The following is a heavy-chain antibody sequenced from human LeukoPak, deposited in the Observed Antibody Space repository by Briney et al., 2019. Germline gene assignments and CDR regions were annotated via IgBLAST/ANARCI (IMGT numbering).Heavy chain of an antibody. J-gene: IGHJ4*02. Sequence: GASVKVSCKASGYTFTGYYMHWVRQAPGQGLEWMGWINPNSGGTNYAQKFQGRVTMTRDTSISTAYMELSRLRSDDTAVYYCNQQSIAAAGNPVSYFDYWGQGTLVTVSS. CDR2: INPNSGGT. D-gene: IGHD6-13*01. CDR3: NQQSIAAAGNPVSYFDY. V-gene: IGHV1-2*02. CDR1: GYTFTGYY.